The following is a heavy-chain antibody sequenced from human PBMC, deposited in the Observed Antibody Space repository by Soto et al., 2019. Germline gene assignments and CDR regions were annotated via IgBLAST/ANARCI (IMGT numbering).Heavy chain of an antibody. CDR1: GGSISSYY. V-gene: IGHV4-59*01. D-gene: IGHD3-9*01. CDR2: IYYSGST. Sequence: LEILSLTCTVSGGSISSYYWSWIRQPPGKGLEWIGYIYYSGSTNYNPSLKSRVTISVDTSKNQFSLKLSSVTAADTAVYYCARLRYFDWLLFGGWFDPWGQGTLVTVSS. J-gene: IGHJ5*02. CDR3: ARLRYFDWLLFGGWFDP.